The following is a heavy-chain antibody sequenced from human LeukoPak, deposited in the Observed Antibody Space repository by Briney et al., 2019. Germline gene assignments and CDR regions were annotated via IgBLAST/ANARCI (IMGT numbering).Heavy chain of an antibody. Sequence: GGSLRLSCAASGFTFSSYDMGWVRQAPGKGLEWVSAISGSGGSTYYADSVKGRFTISRDNSKNTLYLQVNSLRAEDTAVYYCAKDPAIVVVVAAHFDYWGQGTLVTVSS. CDR1: GFTFSSYD. CDR3: AKDPAIVVVVAAHFDY. D-gene: IGHD2-15*01. V-gene: IGHV3-23*01. J-gene: IGHJ4*02. CDR2: ISGSGGST.